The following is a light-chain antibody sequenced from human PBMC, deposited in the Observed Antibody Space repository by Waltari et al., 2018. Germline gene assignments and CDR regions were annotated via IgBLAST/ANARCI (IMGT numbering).Light chain of an antibody. V-gene: IGKV3-20*01. Sequence: EIVLTPSPGTLSLSPGKRATLSCSASQSVSSALAWYQQKPGQAPRLLIYAASTRATGVPDRFSGSGSGTDFSLTISRLDPEDFAVYYCQHYVNLPVTFGQGTKVEI. J-gene: IGKJ1*01. CDR2: AAS. CDR1: QSVSSA. CDR3: QHYVNLPVT.